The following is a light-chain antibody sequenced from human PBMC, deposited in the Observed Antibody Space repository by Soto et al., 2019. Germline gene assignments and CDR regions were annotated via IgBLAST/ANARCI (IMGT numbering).Light chain of an antibody. Sequence: EIGLTQSPGTLSLSPGERATLSCRASQSVSSSYLAWYQQKPGQAPRQLIYGASSRATGIPDRFSGSGSGTDFTLTITRLEPEDFAVYYCQHYRTSFGGGTRVDIK. CDR1: QSVSSSY. CDR2: GAS. J-gene: IGKJ4*01. V-gene: IGKV3-20*01. CDR3: QHYRTS.